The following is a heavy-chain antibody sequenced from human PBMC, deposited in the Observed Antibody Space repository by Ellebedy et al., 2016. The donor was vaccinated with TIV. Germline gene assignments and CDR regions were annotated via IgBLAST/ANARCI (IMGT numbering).Heavy chain of an antibody. D-gene: IGHD3-22*01. CDR3: ARHASYYDSSGYSGYYFDY. J-gene: IGHJ4*02. CDR1: GGSISSSSYY. V-gene: IGHV4-39*01. CDR2: IYFSGST. Sequence: MPSETLSLTCTVSGGSISSSSYYWGWIRQPPGKGLEWIGSIYFSGSTYYNPSLKSRVTTSVDTSKNQFSLKLSSVTAADPAVYYCARHASYYDSSGYSGYYFDYWGQGTLVTVSS.